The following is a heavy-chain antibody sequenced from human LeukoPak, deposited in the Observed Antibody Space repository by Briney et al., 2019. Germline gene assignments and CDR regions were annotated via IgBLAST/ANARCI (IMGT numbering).Heavy chain of an antibody. Sequence: SETLSLTCTVSGGSFSSYYWSWIRQPPGKGLEWIGYIYYSGSTNYNPSLKSRVTISVDTSKNQFSLKLSSVTAADTAVYYCARDAGSGSSGWYSGSYFDYWGQGTLVTVSS. CDR1: GGSFSSYY. CDR3: ARDAGSGSSGWYSGSYFDY. CDR2: IYYSGST. J-gene: IGHJ4*02. D-gene: IGHD6-19*01. V-gene: IGHV4-59*01.